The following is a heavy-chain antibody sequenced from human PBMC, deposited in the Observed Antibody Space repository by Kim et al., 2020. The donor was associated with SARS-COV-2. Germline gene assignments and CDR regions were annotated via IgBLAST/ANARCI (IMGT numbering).Heavy chain of an antibody. D-gene: IGHD3-3*01. CDR1: GFTFSSYG. Sequence: GGSLRLSCAASGFTFSSYGMHWVRQAPGKGLEWVAVISYDGSNKYYADSVKGRFTISRDNSKNTLYLQMNSLRAEDTAVYYAAIFGLEDYGMDVWGQGTMVTVSS. J-gene: IGHJ6*02. CDR3: AIFGLEDYGMDV. CDR2: ISYDGSNK. V-gene: IGHV3-30*03.